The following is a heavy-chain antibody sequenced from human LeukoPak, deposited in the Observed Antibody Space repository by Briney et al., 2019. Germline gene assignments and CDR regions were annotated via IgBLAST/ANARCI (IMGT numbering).Heavy chain of an antibody. J-gene: IGHJ3*02. V-gene: IGHV3-74*01. CDR1: GFIFDKYW. Sequence: GGSLRLSCAASGFIFDKYWMHWVRQVPGKGLVWVSRIQSDGSSTNYAESVKGRFTISRDNAKNTLYLQMNSLGAEDTAVYYCARGYAGDPVAFDIWGQGTMVTVSS. CDR2: IQSDGSST. CDR3: ARGYAGDPVAFDI. D-gene: IGHD3-10*01.